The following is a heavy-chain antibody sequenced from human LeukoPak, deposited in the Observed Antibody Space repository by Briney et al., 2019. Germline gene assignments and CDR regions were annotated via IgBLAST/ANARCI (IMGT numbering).Heavy chain of an antibody. CDR1: GDSISNYY. CDR3: ARSYYDSSGYYYSGFDY. Sequence: SETLSLTCTVSGDSISNYYWSWIRQPPGKGLEWIGYIDYSGSTNYNPSLESRVTISVDTSKNQFSLKLSSVTAADTAEYYCARSYYDSSGYYYSGFDYWGQGNLVTVSS. V-gene: IGHV4-59*01. CDR2: IDYSGST. D-gene: IGHD3-22*01. J-gene: IGHJ4*02.